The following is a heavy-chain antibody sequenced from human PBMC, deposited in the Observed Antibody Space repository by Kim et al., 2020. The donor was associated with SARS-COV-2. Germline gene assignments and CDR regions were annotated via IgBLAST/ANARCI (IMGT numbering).Heavy chain of an antibody. Sequence: GGSLRLSCAASGFTVNNNYVTWVRQAPGKGLEWVSIIYGSGKKYYSDSVKGRFTISRDTSKNTVYLQVNNVTPEDTAVYYCARETWVDSGSSYGNWFDPWGQGTLVTVSS. CDR2: IYGSGKK. J-gene: IGHJ5*02. D-gene: IGHD3-22*01. V-gene: IGHV3-66*01. CDR3: ARETWVDSGSSYGNWFDP. CDR1: GFTVNNNY.